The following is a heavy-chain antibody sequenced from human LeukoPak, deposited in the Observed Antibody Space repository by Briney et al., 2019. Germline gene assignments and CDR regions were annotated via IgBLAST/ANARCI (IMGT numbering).Heavy chain of an antibody. D-gene: IGHD4-17*01. Sequence: SETLSLTCTVSGGSISSGGYYWSWIRQHPGKGLEWIGSIYYSGSTYYNPSLESRVTLSVDTSKKQFSLRLSSVTAADTAVYYCARDHDDSTYFDYWGQGTLVTVSS. CDR2: IYYSGST. CDR3: ARDHDDSTYFDY. CDR1: GGSISSGGYY. V-gene: IGHV4-31*03. J-gene: IGHJ4*02.